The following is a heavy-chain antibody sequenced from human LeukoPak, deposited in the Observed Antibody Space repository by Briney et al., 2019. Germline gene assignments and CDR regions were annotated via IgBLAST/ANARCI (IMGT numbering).Heavy chain of an antibody. CDR2: NDTSTGNP. V-gene: IGHV7-4-1*02. J-gene: IGHJ4*02. D-gene: IGHD1-1*01. Sequence: ASVKVSCKTSGYTFNAYAMNWVRQAPGQGFEWMGWNDTSTGNPTYAPAFTGRLVFSFDTSVSTAYLQINSLKTEDTAVYYCARGRNEVYWGQGTLVAVSS. CDR3: ARGRNEVY. CDR1: GYTFNAYA.